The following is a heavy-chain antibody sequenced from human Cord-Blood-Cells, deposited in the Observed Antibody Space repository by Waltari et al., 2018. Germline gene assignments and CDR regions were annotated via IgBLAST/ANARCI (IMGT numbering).Heavy chain of an antibody. J-gene: IGHJ4*02. CDR2: IYYSGGT. CDR1: GGSISSSSYY. CDR3: ARQEYCGGDCYYDY. Sequence: QLQLQESGPGLVKPSETLSLTCTVSGGSISSSSYYWGWIRQPPGKGLEWIGSIYYSGGTYYDPSLKGRVTISVDTSKNQFSLELSSVTAADTAVYYCARQEYCGGDCYYDYWGQGTLVTVSS. D-gene: IGHD2-21*02. V-gene: IGHV4-39*07.